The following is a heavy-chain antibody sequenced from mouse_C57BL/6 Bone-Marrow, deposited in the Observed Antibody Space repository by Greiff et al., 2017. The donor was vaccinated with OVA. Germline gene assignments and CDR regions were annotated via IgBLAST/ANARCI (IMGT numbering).Heavy chain of an antibody. Sequence: QVQLQQPGAELVKPGASVKMSCKASGYTFTSYWITWVKQRPGQGLEWIGDIYPGSGSTNYNEKFKSKATLTVGKSSSPAYMQLSSLTSEDSAVYYFARRGTVVGDYWGQGTTLTVSS. CDR1: GYTFTSYW. CDR3: ARRGTVVGDY. V-gene: IGHV1-55*01. J-gene: IGHJ2*01. CDR2: IYPGSGST. D-gene: IGHD1-1*01.